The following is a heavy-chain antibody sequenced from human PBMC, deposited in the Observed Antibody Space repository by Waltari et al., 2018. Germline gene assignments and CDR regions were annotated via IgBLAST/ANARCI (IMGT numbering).Heavy chain of an antibody. D-gene: IGHD3-16*01. J-gene: IGHJ4*02. CDR3: ARDRGGRSKYYFDY. CDR1: GFTFSSYS. CDR2: ISDSSHTI. Sequence: EVQLVESGGGLVQPGGSLRLSCAASGFTFSSYSMHWVRQAPGKGLEWVAYISDSSHTIYYTDSVKGRFTISRDNAKSSLYLQMDSLRAEDTAVYYCARDRGGRSKYYFDYWGQGTLVTVSS. V-gene: IGHV3-48*01.